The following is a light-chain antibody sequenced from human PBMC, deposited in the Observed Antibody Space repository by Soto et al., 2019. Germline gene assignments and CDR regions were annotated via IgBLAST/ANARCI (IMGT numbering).Light chain of an antibody. CDR1: QTISTY. Sequence: EIVLTQSPGTLSLSPGERATLSCRVSQTISTYLAWYQQKPGQAPRLLMYDVSNRATGIPARFSGSGSGTDFTLTISSLEPEDLAVYYCQQRSNWPRTFGQGTKVDIK. J-gene: IGKJ1*01. CDR3: QQRSNWPRT. CDR2: DVS. V-gene: IGKV3-11*01.